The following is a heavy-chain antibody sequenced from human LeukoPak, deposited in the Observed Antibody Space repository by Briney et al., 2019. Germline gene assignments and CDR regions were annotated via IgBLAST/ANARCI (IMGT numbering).Heavy chain of an antibody. CDR3: ARDGRYYFDY. V-gene: IGHV1-18*01. CDR2: ISAYNGNT. CDR1: GYTFTSYG. J-gene: IGHJ4*02. Sequence: ASVKVSCKASGYTFTSYGISWVRQAPGQGLEWMGWISAYNGNTNYAQKFQGRVTMTRDTSISTAYMELSRLRSDDTAVYYCARDGRYYFDYWGQGTLVTVSS.